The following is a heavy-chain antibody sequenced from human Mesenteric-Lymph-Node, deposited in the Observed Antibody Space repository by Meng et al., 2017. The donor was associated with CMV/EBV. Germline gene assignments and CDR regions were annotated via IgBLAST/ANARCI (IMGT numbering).Heavy chain of an antibody. Sequence: GESLKISCVVSGFTLSSYTMSWVRQAPRKGLEWVSSISSSSYIYYADSVKGRFTISRDNAKNSLYLQMNSLRAEDTAVYYCASADYGDYYFDYWGQGTLVTVSS. V-gene: IGHV3-21*01. D-gene: IGHD4-17*01. CDR1: GFTLSSYT. J-gene: IGHJ4*02. CDR3: ASADYGDYYFDY. CDR2: ISSSSYI.